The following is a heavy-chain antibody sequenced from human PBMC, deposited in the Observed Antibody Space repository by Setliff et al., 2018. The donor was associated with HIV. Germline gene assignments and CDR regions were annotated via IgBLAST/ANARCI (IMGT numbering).Heavy chain of an antibody. CDR2: ISHSGSP. Sequence: SETLSLTCVVSGGSVSSSWWSWVRQPPGQGLEWIGEISHSGSPNYNPSLKNRVTISVDNFRNHFSLKLGSVTAADTAVYYCAKNSLPPPYSSSPGWFDTWGQGTLVTVSS. V-gene: IGHV4-4*02. J-gene: IGHJ5*02. D-gene: IGHD6-13*01. CDR1: GGSVSSSW. CDR3: AKNSLPPPYSSSPGWFDT.